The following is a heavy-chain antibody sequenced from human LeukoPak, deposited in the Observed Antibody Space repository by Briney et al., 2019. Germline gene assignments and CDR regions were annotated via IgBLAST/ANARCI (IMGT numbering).Heavy chain of an antibody. Sequence: GGSLRLSCTASGFTFSSYNKNWVRHAPGKGLEWVSSLSKSSNYKYYADSVKGRFTISRDNANNSLNLQMNSLRAEDTALYYCASSRYDSSGYYGIIGYWGQGTLVTVSS. J-gene: IGHJ4*02. CDR2: LSKSSNYK. CDR1: GFTFSSYN. V-gene: IGHV3-21*01. D-gene: IGHD3-22*01. CDR3: ASSRYDSSGYYGIIGY.